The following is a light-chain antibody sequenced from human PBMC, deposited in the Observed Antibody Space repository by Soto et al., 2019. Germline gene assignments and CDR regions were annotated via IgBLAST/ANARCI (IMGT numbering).Light chain of an antibody. Sequence: DIQMTQSPSSLSASVGDRVTITCRASQSISSYLNWYQQKPGKAPNLLIYAASTLQSGVPSRFSGSGFGTDFTLTNRSLQPEDFATYYCQQSYTTPLTFGGGTKVEIK. CDR2: AAS. V-gene: IGKV1-39*01. CDR1: QSISSY. J-gene: IGKJ4*01. CDR3: QQSYTTPLT.